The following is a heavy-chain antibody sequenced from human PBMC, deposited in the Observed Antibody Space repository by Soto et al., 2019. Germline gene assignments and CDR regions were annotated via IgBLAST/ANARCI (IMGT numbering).Heavy chain of an antibody. CDR1: GFTFSSYA. J-gene: IGHJ4*02. V-gene: IGHV3-23*01. CDR2: ISGSGGST. D-gene: IGHD6-19*01. Sequence: EVQLLESGGGLVQPGGSLRLSCAASGFTFSSYAMSWVRQAPGKGLEWVSAISGSGGSTYYADSVKGRFTISRDNSKNTLYLHMNSLRAEDTAVYYCAKSKWLVLEFDYWGQGTLVTVSS. CDR3: AKSKWLVLEFDY.